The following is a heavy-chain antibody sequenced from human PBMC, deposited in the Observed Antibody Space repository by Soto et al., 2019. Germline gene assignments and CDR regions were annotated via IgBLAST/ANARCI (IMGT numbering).Heavy chain of an antibody. CDR2: INAGNGNT. CDR1: GYTFTSYA. Sequence: ASVKVSCKASGYTFTSYAVHWVRQAPGQRLEWMGWINAGNGNTKYSQKFQGRVTITRDTSASTAYMELSSLRSEDTAVYYCARVVRFLEWLTSSEYYYYMDVWGQGTTVTVSS. CDR3: ARVVRFLEWLTSSEYYYYMDV. J-gene: IGHJ6*03. V-gene: IGHV1-3*01. D-gene: IGHD3-3*01.